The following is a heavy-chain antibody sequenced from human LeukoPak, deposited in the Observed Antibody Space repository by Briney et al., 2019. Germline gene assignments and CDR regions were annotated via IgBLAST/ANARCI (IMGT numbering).Heavy chain of an antibody. CDR1: GFSFSTYS. Sequence: GGSLRLSCAASGFSFSTYSMNWVRQAPGKGLEWVSSICSVSTYIYYADSVKGRFTISRDNSKNSLYLQMNSLRAEDTAVYYCARAANDYLILNWFDPWGQGTLVTVSS. J-gene: IGHJ5*02. V-gene: IGHV3-21*01. CDR3: ARAANDYLILNWFDP. D-gene: IGHD4-11*01. CDR2: ICSVSTYI.